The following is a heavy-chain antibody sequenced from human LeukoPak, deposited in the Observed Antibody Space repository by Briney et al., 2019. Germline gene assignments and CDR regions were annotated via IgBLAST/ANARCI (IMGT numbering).Heavy chain of an antibody. CDR3: ARGGTTVTAGIAYFDY. V-gene: IGHV5-51*01. CDR2: IYPGDSDT. Sequence: GASLKISCKGSGYSFTSYWIGWVRQMPGKGLEWMGIIYPGDSDTRYSPSFQGQVTISADKSISTAYLQWSSLKASDTAMYYCARGGTTVTAGIAYFDYWGQGTLVTVSS. CDR1: GYSFTSYW. D-gene: IGHD4-17*01. J-gene: IGHJ4*02.